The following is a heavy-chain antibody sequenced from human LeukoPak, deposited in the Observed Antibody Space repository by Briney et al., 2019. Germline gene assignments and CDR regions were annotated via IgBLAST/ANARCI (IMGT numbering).Heavy chain of an antibody. CDR1: GGSISSYY. D-gene: IGHD6-25*01. J-gene: IGHJ4*02. CDR3: ARGSGLDPFDY. Sequence: SETLSLTCTVSGGSISSYYWSWIRQPPGKGLEWIGYIHYSGNTNYDPSLKNRVTISVDTSKNQFSLKLSSVTAADTAVYYCARGSGLDPFDYWGQGTLVTVSS. CDR2: IHYSGNT. V-gene: IGHV4-59*12.